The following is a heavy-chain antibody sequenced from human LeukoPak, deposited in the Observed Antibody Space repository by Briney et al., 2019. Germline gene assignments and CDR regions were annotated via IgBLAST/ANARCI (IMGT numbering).Heavy chain of an antibody. CDR1: GYTFTSYG. J-gene: IGHJ6*03. CDR3: AREMLGYANYYYMDV. V-gene: IGHV1-18*01. CDR2: ISAYNGST. D-gene: IGHD2-8*01. Sequence: ASVKVSCKASGYTFTSYGISWVRQAPGQGLEWMGWISAYNGSTNYAQKLQGRVTMTTDTSTSTAYMELRSLRSDDTAVYYCAREMLGYANYYYMDVWGKGATVTVSS.